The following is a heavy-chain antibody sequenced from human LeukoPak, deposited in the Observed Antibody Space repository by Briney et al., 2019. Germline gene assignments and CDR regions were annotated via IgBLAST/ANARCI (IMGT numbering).Heavy chain of an antibody. J-gene: IGHJ6*02. V-gene: IGHV3-23*01. CDR1: GFTFSSYA. D-gene: IGHD3-22*01. CDR2: ISGSGGST. Sequence: GGSLRLSCAASGFTFSSYAMSWVRQAPGKGLEWVSAISGSGGSTYYADSVKGRFTISRDNSKNTLYLQMYSLRAEDTAVYYCAKDQLYYYDSSGSYGMDVWGQGTTVTVSS. CDR3: AKDQLYYYDSSGSYGMDV.